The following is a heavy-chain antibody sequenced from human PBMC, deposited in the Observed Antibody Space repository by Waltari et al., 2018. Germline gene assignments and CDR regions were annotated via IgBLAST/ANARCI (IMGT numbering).Heavy chain of an antibody. CDR3: AIGDTVTTRGVDY. D-gene: IGHD4-17*01. CDR1: GGSCSGYY. CDR2: INHSGNN. Sequence: QVQLQQWGAVLLKPSKTLSLTCAVDGGSCSGYYWSWIRQPPGKGLEWIGEINHSGNNTYNPSLKSRVTISVDTSKNQFSLKLSSATAADKAVSYCAIGDTVTTRGVDYWGQGTLVTVSS. J-gene: IGHJ4*02. V-gene: IGHV4-34*01.